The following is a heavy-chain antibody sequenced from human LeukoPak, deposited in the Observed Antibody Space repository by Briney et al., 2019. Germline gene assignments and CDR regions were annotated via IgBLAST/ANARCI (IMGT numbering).Heavy chain of an antibody. D-gene: IGHD1-26*01. CDR1: GYTFINYY. Sequence: ASVKVSCKASGYTFINYYMHWVRQAPGQGLEWMGTINPSGGRTTYAQNFQGRVSITRDTSTSTVYMELSSLRSEDTAVYYCARSYSDLDYWGQGTLVTVSS. J-gene: IGHJ4*02. CDR3: ARSYSDLDY. V-gene: IGHV1-46*01. CDR2: INPSGGRT.